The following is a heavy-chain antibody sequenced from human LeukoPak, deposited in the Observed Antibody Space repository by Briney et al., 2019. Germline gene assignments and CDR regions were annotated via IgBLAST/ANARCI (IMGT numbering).Heavy chain of an antibody. CDR2: IKQDGREK. CDR3: ARDEYSGLYYYMDV. V-gene: IGHV3-7*01. J-gene: IGHJ6*03. CDR1: GFTFSSYW. Sequence: GGSLRLSCAASGFTFSSYWMSWVRQAPGKGLEWVANIKQDGREKYYVDSVKGRFTISRDNAKKSLHLQMNSLRAEDTAVYYCARDEYSGLYYYMDVWGKGTTVTVSS. D-gene: IGHD5-12*01.